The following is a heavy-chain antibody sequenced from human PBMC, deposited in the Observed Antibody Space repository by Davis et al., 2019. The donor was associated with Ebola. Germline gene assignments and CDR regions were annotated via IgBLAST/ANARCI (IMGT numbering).Heavy chain of an antibody. Sequence: PGGSLRPSCAASGFTFSDYYMSWIRQAPGKGLEWVSYISSSGSTIYYADSVKGRFTISRDNAKNSLYLQMNSLRAEDTAVYYCARELVVYAMGYYYYYGMDVWGQGTTVTVSS. CDR1: GFTFSDYY. V-gene: IGHV3-11*04. CDR2: ISSSGSTI. D-gene: IGHD2-8*02. J-gene: IGHJ6*02. CDR3: ARELVVYAMGYYYYYGMDV.